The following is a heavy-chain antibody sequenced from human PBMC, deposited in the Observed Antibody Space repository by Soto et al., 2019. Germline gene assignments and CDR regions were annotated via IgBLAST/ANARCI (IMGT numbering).Heavy chain of an antibody. CDR1: GFTFSSYA. J-gene: IGHJ4*02. CDR2: ISPSGDA. CDR3: ARSGSYSWLPY. D-gene: IGHD1-26*01. V-gene: IGHV3-23*01. Sequence: GGSLRLSCAASGFTFSSYALSWVRQAPGRGLEWVSSISPSGDAYYADSVKGRFTLSRDSSKNTVYLQMNSLKAEDTALYFCARSGSYSWLPYWGQGTLVTVSS.